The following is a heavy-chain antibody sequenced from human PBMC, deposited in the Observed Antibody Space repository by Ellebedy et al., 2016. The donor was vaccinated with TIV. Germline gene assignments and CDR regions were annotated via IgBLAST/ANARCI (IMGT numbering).Heavy chain of an antibody. J-gene: IGHJ4*02. V-gene: IGHV4-38-2*02. CDR1: GYSISSGYY. CDR3: ARDLSFDY. Sequence: SETLSLTCAVSGYSISSGYYWGCIRQPPGKGLEWIGSVYHFENTDYNYYNPSLKSRVTISGDTSNNHFSLNVTSVTAADTAVYYCARDLSFDYWGQGTLVTVSS. CDR2: VYHFENTDYN.